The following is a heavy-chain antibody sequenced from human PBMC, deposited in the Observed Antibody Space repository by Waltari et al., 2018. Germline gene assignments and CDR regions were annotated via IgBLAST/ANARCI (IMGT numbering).Heavy chain of an antibody. V-gene: IGHV1-46*01. CDR2: INPSGGST. D-gene: IGHD3-22*01. J-gene: IGHJ3*02. CDR3: ARGGGEAYYDTRLPHDAFDI. Sequence: VQLVQSGAEVKKPGATVKISCKASGYTFTDYYMHWVQQAPGKGLEWMGIINPSGGSTSYAQKFQGRVTMTRDTSTSTVYMELSSLRSEDTAVYYCARGGGEAYYDTRLPHDAFDIWGQGTMVTVSS. CDR1: GYTFTDYY.